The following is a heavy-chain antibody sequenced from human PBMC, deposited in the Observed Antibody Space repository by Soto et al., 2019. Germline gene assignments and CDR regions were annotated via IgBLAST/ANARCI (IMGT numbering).Heavy chain of an antibody. V-gene: IGHV1-69*06. CDR3: ARRDSGGFFRFFDY. Sequence: SVKVSCKASGGSLSTNPISWVRQAPGQGLEWMGGTGSGTGPGNNAQKFQGRLTVTADKSTGTVYMELTNLSSEDTAVYYCARRDSGGFFRFFDYWGQGTLVTVSS. CDR1: GGSLSTNP. J-gene: IGHJ4*02. D-gene: IGHD2-15*01. CDR2: TGSGTGPG.